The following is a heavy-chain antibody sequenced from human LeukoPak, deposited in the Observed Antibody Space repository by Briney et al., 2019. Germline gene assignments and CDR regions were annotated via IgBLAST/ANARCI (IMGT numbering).Heavy chain of an antibody. V-gene: IGHV3-7*01. J-gene: IGHJ6*03. CDR2: IKQDGSEK. CDR1: GFTFSTYW. CDR3: AREEYSSGWPIYYYYYMDV. D-gene: IGHD6-19*01. Sequence: GGSLRLSCAASGFTFSTYWMSWVRQAPGKGLEWVANIKQDGSEKYCVDSVKGRFIISRDNAKNSLSLQMNSLRVEDTAVYFCAREEYSSGWPIYYYYYMDVWGKGTTVTVSS.